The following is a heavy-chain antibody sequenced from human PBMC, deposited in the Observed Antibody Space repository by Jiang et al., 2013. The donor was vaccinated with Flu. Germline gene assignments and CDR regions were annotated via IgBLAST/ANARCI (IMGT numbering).Heavy chain of an antibody. V-gene: IGHV3-21*01. Sequence: VQLVESGGGLVKPGGSLRLSCAASGFTFSEFGMNWVRQAPGRGLEWVSYISTTSTHIYYADSVKGRFATSRDNAKNSPFLQMDSLRAEDTALYYCVRDVRYDTSGSNWVHHYWGHGTLVTVSS. CDR2: ISTTSTHI. D-gene: IGHD3-22*01. CDR3: VRDVRYDTSGSNWVHHY. CDR1: GFTFSEFG. J-gene: IGHJ4*01.